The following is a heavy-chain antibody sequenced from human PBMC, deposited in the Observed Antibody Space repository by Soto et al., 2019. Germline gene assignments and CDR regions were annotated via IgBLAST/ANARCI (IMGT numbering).Heavy chain of an antibody. CDR2: IKQDGSEK. D-gene: IGHD5-12*01. V-gene: IGHV3-7*04. CDR3: ARVSYWGLSHTRDYFVDK. CDR1: GFTFSSYL. Sequence: WGSLRLSCAASGFTFSSYLMGWVLLASGKGLERVANIKQDGSEKYYVDSVKGRFTISRDNAKNSLYLQMNSLKSEDTAVYYSARVSYWGLSHTRDYFVDKGGNGTTV. J-gene: IGHJ6*03.